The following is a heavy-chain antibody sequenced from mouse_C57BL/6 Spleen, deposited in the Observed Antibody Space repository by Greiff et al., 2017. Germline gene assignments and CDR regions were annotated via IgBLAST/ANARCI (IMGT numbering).Heavy chain of an antibody. J-gene: IGHJ2*01. V-gene: IGHV5-4*01. Sequence: EVQRVESGGGLVKPGGSLKLSCAASGFTFSSYAMSWVRQTPEKRLEWVATISDGGSYTYYPDNVKGRFTISRDNAKNNLYLQMSHLKSEDTAMYYCARAGTTVVATVDYWGQGTTLTVSS. CDR2: ISDGGSYT. CDR3: ARAGTTVVATVDY. D-gene: IGHD1-1*01. CDR1: GFTFSSYA.